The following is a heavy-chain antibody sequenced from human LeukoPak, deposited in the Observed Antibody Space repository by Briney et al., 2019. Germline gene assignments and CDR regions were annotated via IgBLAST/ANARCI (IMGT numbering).Heavy chain of an antibody. J-gene: IGHJ4*02. D-gene: IGHD3-16*02. CDR1: GGSFSRYY. Sequence: PSETLSLTCAVYGGSFSRYYWSWIRQPPGKGLEWIGEINHSGSTNYNPSLKSRVTISVDTSKNQFSLKLSSVTAADTAVYYCARGVGRGSYRPFDYWGQGTLVTVSS. CDR3: ARGVGRGSYRPFDY. CDR2: INHSGST. V-gene: IGHV4-34*01.